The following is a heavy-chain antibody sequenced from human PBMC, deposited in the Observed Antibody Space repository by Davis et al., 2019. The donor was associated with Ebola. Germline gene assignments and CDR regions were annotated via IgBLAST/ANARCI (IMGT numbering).Heavy chain of an antibody. J-gene: IGHJ4*02. D-gene: IGHD2-15*01. CDR2: ISAYNGNT. Sequence: ASVKVSCKASGYTFTSYGISWVRQAPGQGLEWMGWISAYNGNTNYAQKLQGRVTMTTDTSTSTAYMELRSLRSEDTAVYYCARASMAAASYYFDYWGQGTLVTVSS. CDR3: ARASMAAASYYFDY. CDR1: GYTFTSYG. V-gene: IGHV1-18*01.